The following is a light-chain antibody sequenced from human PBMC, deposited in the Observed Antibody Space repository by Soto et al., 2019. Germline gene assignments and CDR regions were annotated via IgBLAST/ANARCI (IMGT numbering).Light chain of an antibody. Sequence: EIVLTQSPATLSLSPGERATLSCRASQSVDTFLAWYQQKPGRTPRLLIYDTSNRATGIPPRFSGTGSGTDFTLTISRLEPEDFAVYYCQVRTDWPPSMYSFGQGTKLEVK. CDR1: QSVDTF. CDR3: QVRTDWPPSMYS. CDR2: DTS. J-gene: IGKJ2*01. V-gene: IGKV3-11*01.